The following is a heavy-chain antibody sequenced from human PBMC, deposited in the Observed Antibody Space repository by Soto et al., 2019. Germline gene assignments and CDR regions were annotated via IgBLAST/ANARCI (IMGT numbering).Heavy chain of an antibody. CDR1: GYTFTSYD. D-gene: IGHD2-2*01. Sequence: GASVKVSCKASGYTFTSYDINWVRQATGQGLEWMGWMNPNSGNTGYAQKFQGRVTMTRNTSISTAYMELSSLRSEDTAVYYCARGGDIVLVPAAHMRYYYYGMDVWGQGTTVTVSS. CDR3: ARGGDIVLVPAAHMRYYYYGMDV. V-gene: IGHV1-8*01. CDR2: MNPNSGNT. J-gene: IGHJ6*02.